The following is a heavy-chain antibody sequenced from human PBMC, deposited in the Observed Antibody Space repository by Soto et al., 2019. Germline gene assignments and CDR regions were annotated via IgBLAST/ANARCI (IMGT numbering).Heavy chain of an antibody. CDR1: GGSISSGGYS. CDR3: ARVKGDPPTYYYYGMDV. J-gene: IGHJ6*02. V-gene: IGHV4-30-2*01. CDR2: IYHSGST. Sequence: TLSLTCAVSGGSISSGGYSWSWIRQPPGKGLEWIGYIYHSGSTYYNPSLKSRVTISVDRSKNQFSLKLSSVTAADTAVYYCARVKGDPPTYYYYGMDVWGQGTTVTVSS.